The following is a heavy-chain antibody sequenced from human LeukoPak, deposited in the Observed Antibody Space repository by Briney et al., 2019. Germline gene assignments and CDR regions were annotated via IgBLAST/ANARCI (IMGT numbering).Heavy chain of an antibody. CDR3: AKDSGCSWYEGGENWFDP. J-gene: IGHJ5*02. V-gene: IGHV3-23*01. Sequence: GGSLRLSCAASGFTFSSYAMSWVRQAPGKGLEWVSAISGSGGSTYYADSVKGRFTISRDNSKNTLYLQMNSLRAEDTAVYYCAKDSGCSWYEGGENWFDPWGQGTLVTVSS. CDR2: ISGSGGST. CDR1: GFTFSSYA. D-gene: IGHD6-13*01.